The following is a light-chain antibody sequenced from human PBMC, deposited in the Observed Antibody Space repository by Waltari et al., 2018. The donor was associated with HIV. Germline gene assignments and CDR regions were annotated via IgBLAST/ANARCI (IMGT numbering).Light chain of an antibody. CDR2: KDT. CDR3: QSARGSATG. V-gene: IGLV3-25*03. CDR1: TLSKHY. Sequence: SYDLTQAPSVSVTPGQTAKITCSGETLSKHYVSWYQQKAGQAPVMIIFKDTERPSGIPTRVSASSSGTIATLIISGVLTEDEADYYCQSARGSATGFGGGTKLTVL. J-gene: IGLJ2*01.